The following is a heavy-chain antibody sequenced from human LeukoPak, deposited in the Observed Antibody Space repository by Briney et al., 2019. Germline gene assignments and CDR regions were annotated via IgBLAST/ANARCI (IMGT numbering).Heavy chain of an antibody. Sequence: GGSLRLSCAASGFTFSSYTMNWVRQAPGKGLEWVSSISSSSSYIYYADSVKGRFTISRHNAKNLLFLQMNSLRAEDSAVYYCARDGSGYSDPVDYWGQGTLVTVSS. CDR3: ARDGSGYSDPVDY. CDR1: GFTFSSYT. CDR2: ISSSSSYI. V-gene: IGHV3-21*01. D-gene: IGHD3-22*01. J-gene: IGHJ4*02.